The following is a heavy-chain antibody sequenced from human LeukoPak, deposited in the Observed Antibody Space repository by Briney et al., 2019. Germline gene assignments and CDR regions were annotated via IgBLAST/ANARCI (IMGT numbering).Heavy chain of an antibody. CDR2: IYPGDSDT. Sequence: GESLKISCKGSGYSFTSYWIGWVRQMPGKGLEWMGIIYPGDSDTRYSSSFQGQVTISADKSISTAYLQWSSLKASDTAMYYCARRAYSGSHGGWFDPWGQGTLVTVSS. CDR1: GYSFTSYW. J-gene: IGHJ5*02. D-gene: IGHD1-26*01. V-gene: IGHV5-51*01. CDR3: ARRAYSGSHGGWFDP.